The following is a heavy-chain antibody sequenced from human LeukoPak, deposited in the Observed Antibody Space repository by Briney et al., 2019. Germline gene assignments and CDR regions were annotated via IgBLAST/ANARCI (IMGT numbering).Heavy chain of an antibody. D-gene: IGHD3-10*01. Sequence: ASVKVSCKVSGYTLTELSMHWVRQAPGKGLEWMGGFDPEDGETIYAQKFQGRVTMTEDTSTDTAYMELSSLRSEDTAVYYCATCYYGPGKGDNWFDPWGQGTLVTVSS. CDR3: ATCYYGPGKGDNWFDP. J-gene: IGHJ5*02. CDR1: GYTLTELS. CDR2: FDPEDGET. V-gene: IGHV1-24*01.